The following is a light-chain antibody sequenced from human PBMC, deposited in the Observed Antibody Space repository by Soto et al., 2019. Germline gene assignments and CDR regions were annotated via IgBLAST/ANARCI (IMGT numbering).Light chain of an antibody. J-gene: IGLJ3*02. CDR2: GNS. CDR3: QSYDSSLSGSV. Sequence: QSVLTQPHSVSGAPGQRVTISCTGSSSNIGAGYDVHWYQQLPGTAPKLLIYGNSNRPSRVPDRFSGSKSGTSASLAITGLQAEDEADYYCQSYDSSLSGSVFGGGTTLTVL. CDR1: SSNIGAGYD. V-gene: IGLV1-40*01.